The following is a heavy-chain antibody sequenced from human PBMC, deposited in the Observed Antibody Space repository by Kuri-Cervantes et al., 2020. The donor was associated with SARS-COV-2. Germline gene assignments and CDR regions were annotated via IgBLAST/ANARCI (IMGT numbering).Heavy chain of an antibody. J-gene: IGHJ6*02. V-gene: IGHV3-30*04. CDR3: ASIVVVPAASGYYYYYGMDV. CDR1: GFDFNSYI. Sequence: GESLKISCAASGFDFNSYIMFWVRQAPDKGLEWVAVLSYDGDCADSVKGRFTISRDNAKNTVYLQMNSLRVDDTAVYYCASIVVVPAASGYYYYYGMDVWGQGTTVTVSS. CDR2: LSYDG. D-gene: IGHD2-2*01.